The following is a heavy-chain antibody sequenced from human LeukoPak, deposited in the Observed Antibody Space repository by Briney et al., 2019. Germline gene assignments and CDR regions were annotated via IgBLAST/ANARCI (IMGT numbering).Heavy chain of an antibody. CDR2: MNPNSGNT. CDR1: GYTFTGYY. J-gene: IGHJ4*02. Sequence: GASVKVSCKASGYTFTGYYMHWVRQAPGQGLEWMGWMNPNSGNTGYAQKFQGRVTMTRDTSINTAYMELSSLRSEDTAVYYCARVPSLGYCSGGSCYRFDYWGQGTLVTVSS. CDR3: ARVPSLGYCSGGSCYRFDY. V-gene: IGHV1-8*02. D-gene: IGHD2-15*01.